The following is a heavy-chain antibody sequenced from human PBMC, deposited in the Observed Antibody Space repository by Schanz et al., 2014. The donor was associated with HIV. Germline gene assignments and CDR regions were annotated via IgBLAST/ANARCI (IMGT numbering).Heavy chain of an antibody. D-gene: IGHD3-10*01. CDR3: ARGRVFIDTLNSYFDS. CDR1: GYTFTSYG. Sequence: QVQLVQSGAEVKKPGASVKVSCKASGYTFTSYGINWVRQAPGQGLEWMGGIIPIFATPNYAQKFQGRVTITADESTSTAYMELSSLRSEDTAVYYCARGRVFIDTLNSYFDSWGQGTLVTVSS. J-gene: IGHJ4*02. V-gene: IGHV1-69*13. CDR2: IIPIFATP.